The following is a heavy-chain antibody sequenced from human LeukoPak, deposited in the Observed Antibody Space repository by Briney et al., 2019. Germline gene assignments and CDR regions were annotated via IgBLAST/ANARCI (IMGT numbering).Heavy chain of an antibody. CDR2: ISSSGSTI. D-gene: IGHD3-10*01. J-gene: IGHJ4*02. Sequence: GGSLRLSCAASGFTFSDYYMSWIRQAPGKGLEWVSYISSSGSTIYYADSVKGRFTISRDNAKNSLYLQMNSLRVEDTAVYYCARESASGSYLDYWGQGTLVTVSS. CDR3: ARESASGSYLDY. V-gene: IGHV3-11*04. CDR1: GFTFSDYY.